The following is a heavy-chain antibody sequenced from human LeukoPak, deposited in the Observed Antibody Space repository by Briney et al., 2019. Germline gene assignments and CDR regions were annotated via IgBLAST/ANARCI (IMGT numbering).Heavy chain of an antibody. CDR3: AKATGTFYYFDY. D-gene: IGHD1-1*01. V-gene: IGHV3-23*01. Sequence: GGSLRLSCAASGFTFSDYYMSWIRQAPGKGLEWVSAISGSGGSTYYAYSVKGRFTISRDNSKNTLYLQMNSLRAEDTAVYYCAKATGTFYYFDYWGQGTLVTVSS. J-gene: IGHJ4*02. CDR2: ISGSGGST. CDR1: GFTFSDYY.